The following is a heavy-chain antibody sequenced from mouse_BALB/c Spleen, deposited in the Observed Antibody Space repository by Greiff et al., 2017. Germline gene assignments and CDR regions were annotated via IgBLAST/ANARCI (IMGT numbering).Heavy chain of an antibody. D-gene: IGHD3-2*01. Sequence: EVMLVESGGGLVQPGGSRKLSCAASGFTFSSFGMHWVRQAPEKGLEWVAYISSGSSTIYYADTVKGRFTISRDNPKNTLFLQMTSLRSEDTAMYYCARSRQLGLRNYAMDYWGQGTSVTVSS. CDR1: GFTFSSFG. V-gene: IGHV5-17*02. J-gene: IGHJ4*01. CDR2: ISSGSSTI. CDR3: ARSRQLGLRNYAMDY.